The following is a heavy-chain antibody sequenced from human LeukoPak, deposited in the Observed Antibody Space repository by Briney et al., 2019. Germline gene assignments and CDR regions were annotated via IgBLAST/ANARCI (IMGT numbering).Heavy chain of an antibody. Sequence: ASVKVSCKTSGYTFTSYGLSWVRQAPGQGLEWMGCIITYNGNTYYSQKLQGRVTMTTDTSASTAYMELRSLRSDDTAVYYCAKTTVTSEEYFYYYMDVWGKGTTVTVSS. J-gene: IGHJ6*03. V-gene: IGHV1-18*01. CDR3: AKTTVTSEEYFYYYMDV. D-gene: IGHD4-17*01. CDR1: GYTFTSYG. CDR2: IITYNGNT.